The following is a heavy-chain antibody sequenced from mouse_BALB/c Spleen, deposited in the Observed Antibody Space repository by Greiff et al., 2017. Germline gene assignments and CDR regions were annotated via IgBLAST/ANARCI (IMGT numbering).Heavy chain of an antibody. V-gene: IGHV2-2*02. CDR3: ARQLGRDYYAMDY. CDR2: IWSGGST. Sequence: VQGVESGPGLVQPSQSLSITCTVSGFSLTSYGVHWVRQSPGKGLEWLGVIWSGGSTDYNAAFISRLSISKDNSKSQVFFKMNSLQANDTAIYYCARQLGRDYYAMDYWGQGTSVTVSS. J-gene: IGHJ4*01. D-gene: IGHD4-1*02. CDR1: GFSLTSYG.